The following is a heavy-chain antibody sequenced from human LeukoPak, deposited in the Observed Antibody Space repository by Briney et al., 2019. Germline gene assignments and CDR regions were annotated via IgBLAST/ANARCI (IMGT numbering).Heavy chain of an antibody. D-gene: IGHD2-21*02. J-gene: IGHJ3*01. CDR2: ISSSSSYI. CDR1: EFTFSNYG. CDR3: ARDSCGGDCYSPL. Sequence: GGSLRLSCAASEFTFSNYGMNWVRQAPGKGLEWVSSISSSSSYIYYADSVKGRFTISRDNAKNSLYLQMNSLRAEDTAVYYCARDSCGGDCYSPLWGQGTMVTVSS. V-gene: IGHV3-21*01.